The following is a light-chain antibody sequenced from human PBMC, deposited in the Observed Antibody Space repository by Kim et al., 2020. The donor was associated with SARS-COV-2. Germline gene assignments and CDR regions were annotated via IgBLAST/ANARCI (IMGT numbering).Light chain of an antibody. Sequence: AVVQAARRTCQGDHLRSYYASWYQHKPGQAPVLVFYGKNNRPSGIPDRFSGSSSRNTASLTITGAQAEDEADYYCNSRDSSGNHVVFGGGTQLTVL. J-gene: IGLJ2*01. CDR1: HLRSYY. CDR2: GKN. V-gene: IGLV3-19*01. CDR3: NSRDSSGNHVV.